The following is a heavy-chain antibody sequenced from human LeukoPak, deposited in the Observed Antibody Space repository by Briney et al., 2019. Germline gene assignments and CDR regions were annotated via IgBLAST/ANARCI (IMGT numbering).Heavy chain of an antibody. D-gene: IGHD5-12*01. CDR3: ARAVATKHSWFDP. CDR2: ISSSSSTI. J-gene: IGHJ5*02. Sequence: GGSLRLSCAASGFTFSSYSMHWVRQAPGKGLEWVSYISSSSSTIYYADSVKGRFTISRDNAKNSLYLQMNSLRAEDTAVYYCARAVATKHSWFDPWGQGTLVTVSS. CDR1: GFTFSSYS. V-gene: IGHV3-48*01.